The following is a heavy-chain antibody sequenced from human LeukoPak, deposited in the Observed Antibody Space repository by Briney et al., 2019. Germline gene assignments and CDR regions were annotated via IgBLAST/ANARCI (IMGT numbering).Heavy chain of an antibody. Sequence: GGSLRLSCAASGFTFSSYAMSWVRQAPGKGLEWVSGISGSGGSTYYADSVKGRFTITRDNSKNTLYLQMNSLRDEDTAVYYCARVPGIMSYYGSQNWGFDYWGQGTLVTVSS. V-gene: IGHV3-23*01. CDR2: ISGSGGST. CDR1: GFTFSSYA. J-gene: IGHJ4*02. D-gene: IGHD7-27*01. CDR3: ARVPGIMSYYGSQNWGFDY.